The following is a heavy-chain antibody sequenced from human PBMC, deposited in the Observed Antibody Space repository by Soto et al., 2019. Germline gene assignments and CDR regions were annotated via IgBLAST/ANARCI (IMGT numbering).Heavy chain of an antibody. CDR2: INHSGST. Sequence: SETLSLTCAVYGGSFSGYYWSWIRQPPGKGLEWIGEINHSGSTNYNPSLKSRVTISVDTSKNQFSLKLSSVTAADTAVYYCARGRNYSNRVFDYWGQGTLVTVSS. CDR1: GGSFSGYY. CDR3: ARGRNYSNRVFDY. J-gene: IGHJ4*02. V-gene: IGHV4-34*01. D-gene: IGHD4-4*01.